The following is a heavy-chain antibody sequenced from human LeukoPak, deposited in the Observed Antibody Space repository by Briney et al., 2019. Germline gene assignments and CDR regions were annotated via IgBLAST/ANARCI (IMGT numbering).Heavy chain of an antibody. J-gene: IGHJ3*02. CDR3: AKDSRYSGNYKAFDI. Sequence: PPGGSLRLSCAASGFTFNSCAMSWVRQAPGKGLEWVSGISGSGGSTNYADSVKGRFTISRDNSKNTLYLQMNSLRAEDTAVYYCAKDSRYSGNYKAFDIWGQGTMVTVSS. V-gene: IGHV3-23*01. CDR1: GFTFNSCA. CDR2: ISGSGGST. D-gene: IGHD1-26*01.